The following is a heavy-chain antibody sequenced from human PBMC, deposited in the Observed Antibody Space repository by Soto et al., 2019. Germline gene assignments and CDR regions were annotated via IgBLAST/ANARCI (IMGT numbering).Heavy chain of an antibody. CDR2: ISYDGSNK. D-gene: IGHD3-3*01. J-gene: IGHJ4*02. V-gene: IGHV3-30-3*01. CDR3: ARGKTYYDFWSGKGALGY. Sequence: GGSLRLSCAASGFTFSSYAMHWVRQAPGKGLEWVAVISYDGSNKYYADSVKGRFTISRDNSKNTLYLQMNSLRAEDTAVYYCARGKTYYDFWSGKGALGYWGQGTLVTVSS. CDR1: GFTFSSYA.